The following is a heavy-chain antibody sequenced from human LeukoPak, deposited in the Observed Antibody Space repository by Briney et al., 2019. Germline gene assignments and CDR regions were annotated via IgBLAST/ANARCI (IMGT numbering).Heavy chain of an antibody. CDR2: ISSSRSTT. J-gene: IGHJ3*02. Sequence: GGSLRLSCVVSGFTFSDYYMSWIRQASGKGLEWVLYISSSRSTTYYADSVRGRFIILRDHANNFVALQMNILSCEDSPVYSCARVDSGRWYGELSGTFDAFDIWGQGTMVTVSS. CDR3: ARVDSGRWYGELSGTFDAFDI. D-gene: IGHD3-10*01. CDR1: GFTFSDYY. V-gene: IGHV3-11*04.